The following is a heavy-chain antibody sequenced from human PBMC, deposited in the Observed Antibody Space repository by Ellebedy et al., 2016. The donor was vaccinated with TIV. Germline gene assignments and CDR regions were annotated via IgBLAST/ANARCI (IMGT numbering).Heavy chain of an antibody. CDR1: GGSITSGSHF. CDR3: ARRRGGASYYYYHGLDV. J-gene: IGHJ6*02. D-gene: IGHD1-26*01. V-gene: IGHV4-39*01. CDR2: LYHSGVT. Sequence: MPSETLSLTCTVSGGSITSGSHFWGWIRQPPGKGLEWIGSLYHSGVTHYNPSLKSRITISVDTSKNQVSLKVSSVTAADTAVYYCARRRGGASYYYYHGLDVWGQGTTVTVSS.